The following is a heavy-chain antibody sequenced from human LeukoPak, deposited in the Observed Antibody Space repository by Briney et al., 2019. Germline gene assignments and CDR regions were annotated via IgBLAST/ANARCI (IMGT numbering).Heavy chain of an antibody. Sequence: SETLSLTCTVSGGSISSYYWSWIRQPPGKGLEWIGYIYYSGSTNYNPSLKSRVTISVDTSKNQFSLKLSSVTAADTAVYYCARGAVAGKAYNWFDPWGQGTLVTVSS. CDR2: IYYSGST. V-gene: IGHV4-59*01. CDR3: ARGAVAGKAYNWFDP. J-gene: IGHJ5*02. D-gene: IGHD6-19*01. CDR1: GGSISSYY.